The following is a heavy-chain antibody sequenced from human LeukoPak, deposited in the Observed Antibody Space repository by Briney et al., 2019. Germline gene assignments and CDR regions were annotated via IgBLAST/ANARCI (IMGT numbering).Heavy chain of an antibody. D-gene: IGHD5-24*01. CDR1: GFTFSSYA. CDR2: ISGSGGST. Sequence: GGSLRLSCAASGFTFSSYAMSWVRQAPGKGREWVSAISGSGGSTYYADSVKGRFTISRDNSKNTLYLQMDSLRAEDTAVYYCARGDGYNDAEYLQHWGQGTLVTVS. CDR3: ARGDGYNDAEYLQH. J-gene: IGHJ1*01. V-gene: IGHV3-23*01.